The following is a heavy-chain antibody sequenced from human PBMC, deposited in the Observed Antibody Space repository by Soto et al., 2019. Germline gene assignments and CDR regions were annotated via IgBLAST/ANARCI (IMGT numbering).Heavy chain of an antibody. D-gene: IGHD1-7*01. Sequence: QVQLVESGGGVVQPGRSLRLSCAASGFTFSSYAMHWVRQAPGKGLEWVAVISYDGRNKYYADSVKGRFTISRDNSKNTLYLQMNSLRAEDTAVYYCASDRPKLHTFDYWGQGTLVTVSS. CDR1: GFTFSSYA. CDR2: ISYDGRNK. J-gene: IGHJ4*02. V-gene: IGHV3-30*04. CDR3: ASDRPKLHTFDY.